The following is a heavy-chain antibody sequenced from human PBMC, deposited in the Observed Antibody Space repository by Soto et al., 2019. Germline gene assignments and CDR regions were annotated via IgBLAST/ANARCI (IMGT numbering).Heavy chain of an antibody. CDR2: IKQDGSEK. Sequence: PGGSLRLSCAASGFTFSSYWMSWVRQAPGKGLEWVANIKQDGSEKYYVDSVKGRFTNSRDNAKNSLYLQMNSLRAEDTAVYYCARGTLPHPGGYQPTNPSYYYYMDVWGKGTTVTVSS. V-gene: IGHV3-7*01. CDR1: GFTFSSYW. D-gene: IGHD5-12*01. J-gene: IGHJ6*03. CDR3: ARGTLPHPGGYQPTNPSYYYYMDV.